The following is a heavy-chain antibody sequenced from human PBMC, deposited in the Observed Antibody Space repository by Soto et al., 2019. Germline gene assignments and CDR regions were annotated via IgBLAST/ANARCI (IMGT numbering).Heavy chain of an antibody. D-gene: IGHD1-1*01. Sequence: GPGVKKPGASIKVSCKASGYLFTDYGIAWVRQAPGQGLEWMGWINVFNVDPRYAPNLQGRVTMTKDTSTNTASMELRSLRSDDTAVYFCARVRRGQLDYWGQGSLVTVSS. V-gene: IGHV1-18*01. CDR2: INVFNVDP. CDR1: GYLFTDYG. CDR3: ARVRRGQLDY. J-gene: IGHJ4*02.